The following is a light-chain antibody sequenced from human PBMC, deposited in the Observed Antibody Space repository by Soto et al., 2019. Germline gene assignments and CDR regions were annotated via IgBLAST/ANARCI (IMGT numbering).Light chain of an antibody. Sequence: QSVLTQPPSVSEAPRQRVTISCSGSSSNIGNNAVNWYQQLPGKAPKLLIYYDDLLPSGVSDRFSGSKSGTSASLAISGLQSEDEADYYCAAWDDSLNGQVFGTGTKLIVL. CDR2: YDD. V-gene: IGLV1-36*01. CDR3: AAWDDSLNGQV. J-gene: IGLJ1*01. CDR1: SSNIGNNA.